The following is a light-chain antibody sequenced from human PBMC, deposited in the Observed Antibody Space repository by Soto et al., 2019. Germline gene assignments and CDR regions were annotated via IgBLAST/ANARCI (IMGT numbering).Light chain of an antibody. J-gene: IGLJ3*02. V-gene: IGLV1-40*01. CDR2: GNS. CDR3: QSYDSSLSCWV. CDR1: SSNIGAGYD. Sequence: SVLTQPPSVSGAPGQRVTISCTGSSSNIGAGYDVHWYQQLPGTAPKLLIYGNSNRPSGVPDRFSGSKSGTSASLAISGLQAEDEADYYCQSYDSSLSCWVFGGGTKLTFL.